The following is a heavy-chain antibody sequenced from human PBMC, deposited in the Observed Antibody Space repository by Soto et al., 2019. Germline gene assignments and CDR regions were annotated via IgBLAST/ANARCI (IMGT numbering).Heavy chain of an antibody. D-gene: IGHD3-22*01. CDR1: GASITSDDFY. J-gene: IGHJ5*02. CDR2: MYHSGNT. CDR3: VKYYYDSSGLNWFDH. V-gene: IGHV4-31*03. Sequence: TLSLTCTVSGASITSDDFYCSWIRQHPGKGLEWIGYMYHSGNTYYNPSLRSRLIMSMDPSKNQFSLRLTSVTAADTAVYYCVKYYYDSSGLNWFDHWGPGTLVTVSS.